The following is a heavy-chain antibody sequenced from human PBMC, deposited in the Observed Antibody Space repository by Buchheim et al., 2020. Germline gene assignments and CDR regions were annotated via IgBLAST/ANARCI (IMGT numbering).Heavy chain of an antibody. J-gene: IGHJ6*02. CDR3: AREGGVSGWPRYGMDV. Sequence: QVQLQESGPGLVKPSQTLSLTCTVSGGSISSGSYCWSWIRQPAGKGLEWIGRIYTSGSTNYNPSLKSRVTMSVDTSNNQFFLKLSSGTAADTAVYYCAREGGVSGWPRYGMDVWGQGTT. CDR1: GGSISSGSYC. V-gene: IGHV4-61*02. D-gene: IGHD6-19*01. CDR2: IYTSGST.